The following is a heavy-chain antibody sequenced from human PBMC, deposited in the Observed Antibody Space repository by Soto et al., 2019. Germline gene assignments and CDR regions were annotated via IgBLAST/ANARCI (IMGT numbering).Heavy chain of an antibody. J-gene: IGHJ2*01. V-gene: IGHV3-7*01. Sequence: EAQLVASGGGLVQPGGSLRLSCAASGFTFSSYWMSWVLQAPGKGLEWVANIKQDGNEESYVDSVKGRFTISRDNTKNSLFLQMNSLRAEDTAVYYCASWGFIVATNWYFDLWGRGTLVTVSS. CDR3: ASWGFIVATNWYFDL. CDR1: GFTFSSYW. D-gene: IGHD5-12*01. CDR2: IKQDGNEE.